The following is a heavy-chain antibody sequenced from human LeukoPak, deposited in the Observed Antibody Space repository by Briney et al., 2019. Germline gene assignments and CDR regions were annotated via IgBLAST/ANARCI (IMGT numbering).Heavy chain of an antibody. CDR2: ISYDGSNK. V-gene: IGHV3-30-3*01. Sequence: GGSLRLSCAASGFTFSSYAMHWVRQAPGKGLEWVAVISYDGSNKYYADSVKGRCTISRDNSKNTLYVQMNSLRAEDAAVYYCAKDRLYQLLDYWGQGTLVTVSS. J-gene: IGHJ4*02. D-gene: IGHD2-2*01. CDR1: GFTFSSYA. CDR3: AKDRLYQLLDY.